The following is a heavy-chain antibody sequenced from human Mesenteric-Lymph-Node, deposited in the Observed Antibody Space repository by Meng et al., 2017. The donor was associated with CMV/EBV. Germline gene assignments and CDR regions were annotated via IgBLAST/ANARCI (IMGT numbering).Heavy chain of an antibody. CDR3: ARAPTSYDILTGYFPNGLDV. J-gene: IGHJ6*02. CDR1: GFTFRSYG. CDR2: IWYDGSNK. D-gene: IGHD3-9*01. Sequence: GESLKIPCAASGFTFRSYGMHWVRQAPGKGLEWVAVIWYDGSNKYYADPVRGRFTISRDNAKNSVYLQMNSLRAEDTAVYYCARAPTSYDILTGYFPNGLDVWGQGTTVTVSS. V-gene: IGHV3-33*03.